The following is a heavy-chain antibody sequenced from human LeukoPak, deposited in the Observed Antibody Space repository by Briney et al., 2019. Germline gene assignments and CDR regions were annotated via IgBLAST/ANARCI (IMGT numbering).Heavy chain of an antibody. J-gene: IGHJ4*02. D-gene: IGHD3-22*01. CDR3: AKGGESSGYYGSPDY. Sequence: GGSLRLSCAASGFTFNSYAMSWVRQAPGKGLEWVSSISTSTSSIYYADSVKGRFTISRDNAKNSLSLQMNSLRVEDTAVYYCAKGGESSGYYGSPDYWGQGTLVTVSS. CDR1: GFTFNSYA. V-gene: IGHV3-21*01. CDR2: ISTSTSSI.